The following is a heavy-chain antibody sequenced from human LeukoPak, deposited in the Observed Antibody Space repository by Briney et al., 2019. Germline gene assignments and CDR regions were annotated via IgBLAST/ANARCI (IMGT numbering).Heavy chain of an antibody. CDR1: GGSVSSGSYY. CDR3: ARDILTYYDILTGYYGGGAFDI. D-gene: IGHD3-9*01. CDR2: IYYSGST. V-gene: IGHV4-61*01. J-gene: IGHJ3*02. Sequence: SETLSLTCTVSGGSVSSGSYYWSWIRQPPGKGLEWIGYIYYSGSTNSNPSLKRRVTISVDTSKNQFSLKLSSVTAADTAVYYCARDILTYYDILTGYYGGGAFDIWGQGTMVTVSS.